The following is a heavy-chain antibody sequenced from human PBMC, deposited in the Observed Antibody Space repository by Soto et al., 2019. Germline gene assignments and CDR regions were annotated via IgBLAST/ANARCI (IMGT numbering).Heavy chain of an antibody. CDR1: GFTFSSYA. J-gene: IGHJ6*02. Sequence: GGSLRLSCAASGFTFSSYAMSWVRQAPGKGLEWVSAISGSGGSTYYADSVKGRFTISRDNSKNTLYLQMNSLRAEDTAVYYCAKVQGGSGWPSPGYYGMDVWGQGTTVTVSS. D-gene: IGHD6-19*01. CDR3: AKVQGGSGWPSPGYYGMDV. CDR2: ISGSGGST. V-gene: IGHV3-23*01.